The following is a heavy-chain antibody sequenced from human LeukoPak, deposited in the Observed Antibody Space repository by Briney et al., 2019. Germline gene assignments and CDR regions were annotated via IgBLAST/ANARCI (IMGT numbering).Heavy chain of an antibody. CDR1: SGSITTYH. CDR3: AALSAGHWNFDY. J-gene: IGHJ4*02. CDR2: INYSGST. D-gene: IGHD1-1*01. V-gene: IGHV4-59*08. Sequence: SETLSLTCTVSSGSITTYHWSWVRQPPGKRLEWIGHINYSGSTNYNPSLRSRVTISVDTSKNQFSLKLSSVTAADTAVYYCAALSAGHWNFDYWGQGRLVTVSS.